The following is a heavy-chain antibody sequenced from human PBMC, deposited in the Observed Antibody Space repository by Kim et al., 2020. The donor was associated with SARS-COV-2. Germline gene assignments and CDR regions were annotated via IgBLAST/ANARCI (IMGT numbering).Heavy chain of an antibody. CDR1: GFTFSSYS. CDR3: AREGECGGDCYSGAFDI. CDR2: ISSSSGSI. J-gene: IGHJ3*02. D-gene: IGHD2-21*02. Sequence: GGSLRLSCAASGFTFSSYSMNWVRQAPGKGLEWVSSISSSSGSIYYADSVKGRFTISRDNAKNSLYLQMNSLRAEDTAVYYCAREGECGGDCYSGAFDIWGQGTMVTVSS. V-gene: IGHV3-21*01.